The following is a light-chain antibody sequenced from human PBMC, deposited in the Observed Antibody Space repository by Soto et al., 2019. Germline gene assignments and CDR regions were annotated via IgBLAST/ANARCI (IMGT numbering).Light chain of an antibody. J-gene: IGKJ1*01. CDR1: QSVNDN. CDR2: GAS. V-gene: IGKV3D-15*01. Sequence: EIGMTQSQATLSVSPGERATLSCSASQSVNDNLAWYQQKPGQAPRLLIYGASTRATGIPARFSGSGSGTEFTLTIRSLQSEDFAVYYCQQYNNWPPTFGQGTKVEIK. CDR3: QQYNNWPPT.